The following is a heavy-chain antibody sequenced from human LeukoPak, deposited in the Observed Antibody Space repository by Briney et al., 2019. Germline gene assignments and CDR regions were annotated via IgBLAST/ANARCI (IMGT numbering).Heavy chain of an antibody. CDR3: AKNGPFIYDILTGYPSY. CDR1: GFTFSSYG. CDR2: ISYDGSNK. J-gene: IGHJ4*02. D-gene: IGHD3-9*01. V-gene: IGHV3-30*18. Sequence: GGSLRLSCAASGFTFSSYGMHWVRQAPGKGLEWVAVISYDGSNKYYADSVKGRFTISRDNSKNTLYLQMNSLRAEDTAVYYGAKNGPFIYDILTGYPSYWGQGTLVTVSS.